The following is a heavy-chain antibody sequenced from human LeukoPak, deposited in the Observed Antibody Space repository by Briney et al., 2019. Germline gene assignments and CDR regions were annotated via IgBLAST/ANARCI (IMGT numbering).Heavy chain of an antibody. CDR3: ARDLRAGRNY. V-gene: IGHV3-64*01. D-gene: IGHD6-13*01. Sequence: GGSLRLSCAASAFTFSRYAMHWVRQAPGKGLEYVSAISSNGGSTYYAKSVKGRFTISRDNSKNTLYLQMGSLRAEDTAVYYCARDLRAGRNYWGQGTLVTVSS. J-gene: IGHJ4*02. CDR2: ISSNGGST. CDR1: AFTFSRYA.